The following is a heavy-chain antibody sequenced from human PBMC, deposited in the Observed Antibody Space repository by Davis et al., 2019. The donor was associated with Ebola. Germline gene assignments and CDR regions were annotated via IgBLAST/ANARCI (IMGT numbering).Heavy chain of an antibody. J-gene: IGHJ6*02. CDR3: ATEVCGVCLYGMDV. CDR2: FDPEDGET. D-gene: IGHD2-8*02. V-gene: IGHV1-24*01. CDR1: GYTLTELS. Sequence: ASVNVSCKVSGYTLTELSMHWVRQAPGKGLEWMGGFDPEDGETIYAQKFQGRVTMTEDTSTDTAYMELSSLRSEDTAVYYCATEVCGVCLYGMDVWGQGTTVTVSS.